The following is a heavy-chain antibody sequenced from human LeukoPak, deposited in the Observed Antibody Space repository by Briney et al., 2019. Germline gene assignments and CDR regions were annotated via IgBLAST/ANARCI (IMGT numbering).Heavy chain of an antibody. J-gene: IGHJ6*02. D-gene: IGHD6-13*01. CDR2: FDPEDGET. V-gene: IGHV1-24*01. Sequence: ASVKVSCKASGGTFSSYAISWVRQAPGKGLEWMGGFDPEDGETIYAQKFQGRVTMTEDTSTDTAYMELSSLRSEDTAVYYCATDSYGIAAAGTGGMDVWGQGTTVTVSS. CDR1: GGTFSSYA. CDR3: ATDSYGIAAAGTGGMDV.